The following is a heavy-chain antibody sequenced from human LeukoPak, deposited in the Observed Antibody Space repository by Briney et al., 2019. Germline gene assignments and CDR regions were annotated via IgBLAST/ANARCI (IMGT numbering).Heavy chain of an antibody. Sequence: PGGSLRLSCAAPGFTFSSYSMNWVRQAPGKGLEWVSSISSSSSYIYYADSVKGRFTISRDNAKNSLYLQMNSLRAEDTAVYYCARAPTKHYGMDVWGQGTTVTVSS. V-gene: IGHV3-21*01. CDR3: ARAPTKHYGMDV. CDR2: ISSSSSYI. CDR1: GFTFSSYS. J-gene: IGHJ6*02.